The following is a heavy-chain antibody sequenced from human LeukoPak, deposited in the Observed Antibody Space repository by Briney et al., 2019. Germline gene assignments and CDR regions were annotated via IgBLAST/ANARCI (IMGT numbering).Heavy chain of an antibody. V-gene: IGHV3-7*03. J-gene: IGHJ4*02. CDR2: IKQDGSEK. Sequence: GGSLRLSCAASGFTFSSYWMSWVRQAPGKGLEWVANIKQDGSEKYYVDSVKGRFTISRDNAKNSLYLQMNSLRAEDTAVYYCARETYVLLRYFVRPGHFDYWGQGTLVTVSS. D-gene: IGHD3-9*01. CDR3: ARETYVLLRYFVRPGHFDY. CDR1: GFTFSSYW.